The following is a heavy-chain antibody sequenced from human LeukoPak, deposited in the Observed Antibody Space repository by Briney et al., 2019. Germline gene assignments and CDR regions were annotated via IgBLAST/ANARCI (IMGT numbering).Heavy chain of an antibody. CDR1: GYTFTGYY. V-gene: IGHV1-2*02. D-gene: IGHD3-9*01. Sequence: GASVKVSCKASGYTFTGYYMHWVRQAPGQGFEWMGWINPNSGGTNYAQKFQGRVTMTRDTSISTAYMELSRLRSDDTAVYYCARVRTAGYYDILTGYRVFDYWGQGTLVTVSS. CDR2: INPNSGGT. CDR3: ARVRTAGYYDILTGYRVFDY. J-gene: IGHJ4*02.